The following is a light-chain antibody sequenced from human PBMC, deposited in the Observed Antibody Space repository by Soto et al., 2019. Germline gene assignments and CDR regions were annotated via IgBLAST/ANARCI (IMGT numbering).Light chain of an antibody. CDR3: QQYRT. CDR1: QSVSSSY. J-gene: IGKJ2*01. CDR2: GAS. Sequence: EIVLTQSPGTLSLSPGERATLSCRASQSVSSSYLAWYQQKPGQAPRLLIYGASSRATGIPDRFSGSGSGTDFTLTISRLEPEDLAVYYCQQYRTFGQGTKLAIK. V-gene: IGKV3-20*01.